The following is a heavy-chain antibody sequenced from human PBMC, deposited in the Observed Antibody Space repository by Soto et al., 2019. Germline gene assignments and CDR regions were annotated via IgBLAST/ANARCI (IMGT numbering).Heavy chain of an antibody. J-gene: IGHJ3*02. CDR3: ARILGNDAFDI. Sequence: SETLSLTCTVSGGSISSGGYYWTWIRQHPGKGLEWIGYNYYSGITYYNPSLKSRVTISLDKSKNQLHLKLSSATAADTAGNYCARILGNDAFDIWGQGTMATVS. CDR1: GGSISSGGYY. D-gene: IGHD3-3*02. CDR2: NYYSGIT. V-gene: IGHV4-31*03.